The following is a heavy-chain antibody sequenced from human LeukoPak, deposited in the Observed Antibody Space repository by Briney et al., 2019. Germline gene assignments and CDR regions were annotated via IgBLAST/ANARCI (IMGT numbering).Heavy chain of an antibody. Sequence: SETPALTCTVPGGSLSSGDYCWSWVRQPPGKGMEWIGYIYYSGSTYYKPSLKSRVTISVDTSKNQFSLNLSSVTAADTAVYYCARADDLGHFDYWGQGTLVTVPS. CDR1: GGSLSSGDYC. V-gene: IGHV4-30-4*08. CDR3: ARADDLGHFDY. J-gene: IGHJ4*02. CDR2: IYYSGST.